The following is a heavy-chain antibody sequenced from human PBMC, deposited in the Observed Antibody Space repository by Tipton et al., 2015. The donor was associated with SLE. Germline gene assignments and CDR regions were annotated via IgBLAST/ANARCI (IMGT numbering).Heavy chain of an antibody. CDR2: ISGSGGST. CDR1: GFTFSSYG. Sequence: GSLRLSCAASGFTFSSYGMSWVRQAPGKGLEWVSGISGSGGSTYYADSVKGRFTISRDNSKNTLYLQMNSLRAEDTAVYYCARRTGWYDYYYGMDVWGQGTTVTVSS. D-gene: IGHD3/OR15-3a*01. J-gene: IGHJ6*02. V-gene: IGHV3-23*01. CDR3: ARRTGWYDYYYGMDV.